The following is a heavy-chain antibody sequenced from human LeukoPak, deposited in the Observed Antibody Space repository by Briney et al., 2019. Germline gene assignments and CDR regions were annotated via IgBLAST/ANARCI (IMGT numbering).Heavy chain of an antibody. Sequence: SETLSLTCAVYGGSFSGYYWSWIRQPPGKGLEWIGEINHSGSTNYNPSLKSRVTISVDTSKNQFSLKLSSVTAADTAVYYCARGSVHKYYSYGPPYPFDYWGQGTLVTVSS. CDR3: ARGSVHKYYSYGPPYPFDY. D-gene: IGHD5-18*01. CDR2: INHSGST. V-gene: IGHV4-34*01. CDR1: GGSFSGYY. J-gene: IGHJ4*02.